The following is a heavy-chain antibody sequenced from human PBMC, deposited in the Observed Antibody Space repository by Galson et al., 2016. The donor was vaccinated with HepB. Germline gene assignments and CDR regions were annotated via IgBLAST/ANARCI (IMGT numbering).Heavy chain of an antibody. CDR3: TRDYSYYDSSGYYY. D-gene: IGHD3-22*01. CDR2: IRSKAYGGTT. J-gene: IGHJ4*02. CDR1: GFTFGDYT. V-gene: IGHV3-49*03. Sequence: SLRLSCATSGFTFGDYTMSWFRQAPGKGLEWVGFIRSKAYGGTTEYAASVKGRFTISREDSKSIAYLQMNSLKTEDTAVYYCTRDYSYYDSSGYYYWGQGTLVTVSS.